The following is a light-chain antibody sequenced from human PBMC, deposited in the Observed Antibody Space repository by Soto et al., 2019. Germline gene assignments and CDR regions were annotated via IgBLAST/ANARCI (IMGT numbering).Light chain of an antibody. CDR1: SSDVSGYKY. V-gene: IGLV2-14*01. Sequence: QSVLTQPASVSGSPGQSITISCTGTSSDVSGYKYVSWYQQHPGKAPKLMIYDVSNRPSGVSSRFSGSKFGNTASLTISGLQAEDEADYYCSSYTSSTPLVLFGGGTKLTVL. CDR3: SSYTSSTPLVL. J-gene: IGLJ2*01. CDR2: DVS.